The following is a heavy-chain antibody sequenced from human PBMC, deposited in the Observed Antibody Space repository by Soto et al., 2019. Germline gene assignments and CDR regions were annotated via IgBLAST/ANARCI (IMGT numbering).Heavy chain of an antibody. Sequence: GESLKISCKGSGYSFTSYWIGWVRQMPGKGLEWMGIIYPGDSDTRYSPSFKGQVTISADKSISTAYLQWSSLKASDTAMYFCARQPSITMVWGVIDAFDIWGQGTMVTVSS. CDR1: GYSFTSYW. D-gene: IGHD3-10*01. J-gene: IGHJ3*02. CDR3: ARQPSITMVWGVIDAFDI. CDR2: IYPGDSDT. V-gene: IGHV5-51*01.